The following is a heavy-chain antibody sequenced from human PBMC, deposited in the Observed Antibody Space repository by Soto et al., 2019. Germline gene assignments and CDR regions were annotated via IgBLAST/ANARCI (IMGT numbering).Heavy chain of an antibody. D-gene: IGHD2-8*02. V-gene: IGHV3-23*01. CDR2: ILVDGRT. Sequence: GGSLRLSCAASGFICSSYDMSWVRQAPGKGLEWVSTILVDGRTFYVDSVKGRFTISRDSSKNTVYLQMNSLTAGDTALYYCAKATATGGGAFDICGQGTMVTVS. J-gene: IGHJ3*02. CDR1: GFICSSYD. CDR3: AKATATGGGAFDI.